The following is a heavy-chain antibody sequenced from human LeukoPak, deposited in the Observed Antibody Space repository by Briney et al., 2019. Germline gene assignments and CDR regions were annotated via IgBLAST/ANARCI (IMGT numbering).Heavy chain of an antibody. D-gene: IGHD2-21*02. CDR2: ISGSGDTT. CDR1: GFTFSTYA. CDR3: AKTFIFGGDHFQH. Sequence: PGGSLRLSCAASGFTFSTYAMSWVRQAPGKGLEWVSGISGSGDTTYYADSVKGRFTISRDNSKNTLYLQMSSLRADDTAVYYCAKTFIFGGDHFQHWGQGTLVTAFS. V-gene: IGHV3-23*01. J-gene: IGHJ1*01.